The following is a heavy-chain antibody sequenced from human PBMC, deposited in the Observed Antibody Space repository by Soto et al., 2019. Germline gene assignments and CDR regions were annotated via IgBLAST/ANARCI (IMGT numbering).Heavy chain of an antibody. Sequence: SETLSLTCTVSGGSISSYYWSWIRQPPGKGLEWIGYIYYSGSTNYNPSLKSRVTISVDTSKNQFSLKLSSVTAADTAVYYCAREGGYCSSTSCYALHFDYWGQGTLVTVSS. V-gene: IGHV4-59*01. CDR2: IYYSGST. J-gene: IGHJ4*02. CDR1: GGSISSYY. CDR3: AREGGYCSSTSCYALHFDY. D-gene: IGHD2-2*01.